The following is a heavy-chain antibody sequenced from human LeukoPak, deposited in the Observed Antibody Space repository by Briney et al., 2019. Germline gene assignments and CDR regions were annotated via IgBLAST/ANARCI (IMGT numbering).Heavy chain of an antibody. Sequence: PSETLSLTCTVSGGSMSSYYWSWIRQPPGKELEWVGFIYYSGSTNYNPSLNSRVTIAVDTSKNQFSLKLSSVTAADTAVYYCARYGGSSVGGFDSWGPGTMVTVSP. D-gene: IGHD4-23*01. CDR2: IYYSGST. CDR1: GGSMSSYY. CDR3: ARYGGSSVGGFDS. J-gene: IGHJ3*01. V-gene: IGHV4-59*08.